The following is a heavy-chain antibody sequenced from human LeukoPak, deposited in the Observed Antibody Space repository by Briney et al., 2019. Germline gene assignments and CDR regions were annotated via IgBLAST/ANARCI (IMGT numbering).Heavy chain of an antibody. CDR1: GYTFTGYF. Sequence: ASVKVSCKASGYTFTGYFMHWVRQAPGQGLEWMGRINLNSGGTYYAQNFQGRVTMTRDTSISTAYVELSRLTSDDTAMYYCARDLSSTSNREFDFWGQGTLVTVSS. V-gene: IGHV1-2*06. D-gene: IGHD1-26*01. CDR3: ARDLSSTSNREFDF. CDR2: INLNSGGT. J-gene: IGHJ4*02.